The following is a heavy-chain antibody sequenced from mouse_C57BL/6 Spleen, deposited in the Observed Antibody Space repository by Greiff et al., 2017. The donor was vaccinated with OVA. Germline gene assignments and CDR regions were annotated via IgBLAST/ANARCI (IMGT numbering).Heavy chain of an antibody. D-gene: IGHD2-2*01. CDR2: ISSGGSYT. CDR1: GFPFSSYV. V-gene: IGHV5-6*01. Sequence: EVKLVESGGDLVQPGGSLTLSCAASGFPFSSYVMSWVRQTPDKRLEWVATISSGGSYTYYPDSVKGRFTISRDNAKNTLYLQMSSLKSEDTAMYYCARLMVTFYFDYWGQGTTRTVSS. CDR3: ARLMVTFYFDY. J-gene: IGHJ2*01.